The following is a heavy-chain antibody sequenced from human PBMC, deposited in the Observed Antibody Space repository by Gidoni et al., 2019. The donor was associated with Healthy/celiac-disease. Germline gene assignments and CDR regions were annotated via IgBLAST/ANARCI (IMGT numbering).Heavy chain of an antibody. D-gene: IGHD5-12*01. J-gene: IGHJ4*02. CDR2: ISGSGGST. CDR1: GFPFSSYA. Sequence: EVQLLESGGGLVQPGGSLRLSCAASGFPFSSYAMSWVRQAPGKGLEWVSAISGSGGSTYYADSVKGRFTISRDNSKNTLYLQMNSLRAEDTAVYYCAKDGYSGYGPPLYFDYWGQGTLVTVSS. CDR3: AKDGYSGYGPPLYFDY. V-gene: IGHV3-23*01.